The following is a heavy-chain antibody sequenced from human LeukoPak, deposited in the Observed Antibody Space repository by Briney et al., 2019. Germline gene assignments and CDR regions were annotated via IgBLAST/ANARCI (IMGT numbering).Heavy chain of an antibody. D-gene: IGHD1-7*01. CDR3: ARGELRGPEDY. CDR1: GFTFSDYY. J-gene: IGHJ4*02. Sequence: GGSLRLSCAASGFTFSDYYMSWLRQAPGKGLEWVSYISSSGSTIYYADSVKDRFTISRDNAKNSLYLQMNSLRAEDTAVYYCARGELRGPEDYWGQGTLVTVSS. CDR2: ISSSGSTI. V-gene: IGHV3-11*04.